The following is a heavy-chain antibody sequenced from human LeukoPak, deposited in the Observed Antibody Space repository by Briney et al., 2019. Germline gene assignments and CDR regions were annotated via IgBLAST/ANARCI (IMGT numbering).Heavy chain of an antibody. CDR3: ARLAVAGRRHGD. Sequence: SETLSLTCAVYGGSFSGYYWSWIRQPPGKGLEWIGEINHSGSTNYNPSLKSRVTISVDTSKNQFSLKLSSVTAADTAVYYCARLAVAGRRHGDWGQGTLVTASS. CDR2: INHSGST. D-gene: IGHD6-19*01. J-gene: IGHJ4*02. V-gene: IGHV4-34*01. CDR1: GGSFSGYY.